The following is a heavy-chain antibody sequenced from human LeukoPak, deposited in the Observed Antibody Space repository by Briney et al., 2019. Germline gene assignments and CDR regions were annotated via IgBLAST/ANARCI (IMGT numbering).Heavy chain of an antibody. D-gene: IGHD3-3*01. Sequence: ASVKVSCKASGGTFSSYAISWVRQAPGQGLEWMGGIIPIFGTANYAQKFQGRVTITADESTSTAYMELSSLRSEDTAVYYCARGGGLIFGVGYNWFDPWGQGTLVTVSS. J-gene: IGHJ5*02. CDR2: IIPIFGTA. CDR3: ARGGGLIFGVGYNWFDP. CDR1: GGTFSSYA. V-gene: IGHV1-69*13.